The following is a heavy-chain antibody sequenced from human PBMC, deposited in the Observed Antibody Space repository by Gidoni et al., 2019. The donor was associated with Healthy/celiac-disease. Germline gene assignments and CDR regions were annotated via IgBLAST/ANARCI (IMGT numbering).Heavy chain of an antibody. J-gene: IGHJ4*02. D-gene: IGHD3-22*01. CDR3: AKDLSSMIVVVLFDY. V-gene: IGHV3-23*01. CDR1: GFTFSRYA. CDR2: ISGSGGST. Sequence: EVQMLESGGGLVQPGGCLRLSCAAAGFTFSRYAMSWVGQAPGKGMEWVSAISGSGGSTYYADSVKGRFTISRDNSKNTLYLQMNSLRAEDTAVYYCAKDLSSMIVVVLFDYWGQGTLVTVSS.